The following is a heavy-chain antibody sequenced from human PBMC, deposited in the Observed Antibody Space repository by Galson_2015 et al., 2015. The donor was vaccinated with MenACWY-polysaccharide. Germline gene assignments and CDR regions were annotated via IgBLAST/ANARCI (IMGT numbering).Heavy chain of an antibody. J-gene: IGHJ4*02. CDR3: ARRQYYGSGTYYHPFDY. V-gene: IGHV5-51*03. CDR2: IYPGDSDT. D-gene: IGHD3-10*01. CDR1: GYRFTSYW. Sequence: QSGAEVKKPGESLMISCQVSGYRFTSYWIGWVRQMPGKGLEWMGIIYPGDSDTRYSPSFQGQVTISADKSITTAYLQWSSLKASDTAMYYCARRQYYGSGTYYHPFDYWGQGTLVTVSS.